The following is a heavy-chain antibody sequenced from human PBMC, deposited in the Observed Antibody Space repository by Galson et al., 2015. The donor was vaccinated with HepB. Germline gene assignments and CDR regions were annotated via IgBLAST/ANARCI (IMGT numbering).Heavy chain of an antibody. CDR2: ISSSGTHI. J-gene: IGHJ3*02. Sequence: SLRLSCAASGFTFNTYTMNWVRQAPGKGLEWVSSISSSGTHIYYTESVKGRFTISRDNAKSSLFLQMNSLGAEDTAVYYCAKRWSSSWYTGDAFDIWGQGTMVTVSS. V-gene: IGHV3-21*04. D-gene: IGHD6-13*01. CDR1: GFTFNTYT. CDR3: AKRWSSSWYTGDAFDI.